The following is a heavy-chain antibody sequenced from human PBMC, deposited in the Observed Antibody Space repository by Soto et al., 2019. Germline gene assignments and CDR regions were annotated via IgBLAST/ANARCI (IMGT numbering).Heavy chain of an antibody. J-gene: IGHJ4*02. D-gene: IGHD2-21*01. CDR2: INPSGGST. CDR3: ARRVEMATNGGSFDY. CDR1: GYTFTSYY. V-gene: IGHV1-46*01. Sequence: ASVKVSCKASGYTFTSYYMHWVRQAPGQGLEWMGIINPSGGSTSYAQKFQGRFTMTRDTSTSTVYMELSSLRSEDTAVYYCARRVEMATNGGSFDYWGQGTLVTSPQ.